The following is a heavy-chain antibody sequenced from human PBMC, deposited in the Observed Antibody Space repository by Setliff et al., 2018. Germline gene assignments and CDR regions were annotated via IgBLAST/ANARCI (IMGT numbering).Heavy chain of an antibody. J-gene: IGHJ3*02. CDR3: AKDVGDGYGVDAYASGGFDI. Sequence: PSETLSLTCAVSGYSISSAYYWGWIRQTPGKGLEWIGSIFHSGRCYYNPSLKSRVTMSVDTSKSQFSLKLSAVTAADTAVYYCAKDVGDGYGVDAYASGGFDIWGQGTLVTVSS. D-gene: IGHD5-18*01. CDR1: GYSISSAYY. V-gene: IGHV4-38-2*02. CDR2: IFHSGRC.